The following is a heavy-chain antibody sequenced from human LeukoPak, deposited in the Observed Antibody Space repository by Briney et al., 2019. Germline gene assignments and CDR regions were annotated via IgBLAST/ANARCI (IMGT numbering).Heavy chain of an antibody. CDR2: ISWNSGSI. V-gene: IGHV3-9*01. D-gene: IGHD3-10*01. J-gene: IGHJ4*02. CDR3: AKDKYYGSGSEIDF. Sequence: PGGSLRLSCAASGFTFDDYTMHWVRQAPGKGLEWVSGISWNSGSIGYGDSVKGRFTISRDNAKNSLYLQMNSLRPEDTALYYCAKDKYYGSGSEIDFWGQGTLVTVSS. CDR1: GFTFDDYT.